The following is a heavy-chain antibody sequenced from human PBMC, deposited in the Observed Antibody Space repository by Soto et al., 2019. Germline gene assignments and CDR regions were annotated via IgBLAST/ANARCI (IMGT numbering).Heavy chain of an antibody. D-gene: IGHD4-4*01. CDR3: ARHGEFYTLTTLVATRNDNWFDP. V-gene: IGHV1-69*06. CDR2: IIPIFGTA. J-gene: IGHJ5*02. CDR1: GGTFSSYA. Sequence: SVKVSCKASGGTFSSYAISWVRQAPGQGLEWMGGIIPIFGTANYAQKFQGRVTITADKSTSTAYMELSSLRSEDTAVYYCARHGEFYTLTTLVATRNDNWFDPWGQGTLVTVSS.